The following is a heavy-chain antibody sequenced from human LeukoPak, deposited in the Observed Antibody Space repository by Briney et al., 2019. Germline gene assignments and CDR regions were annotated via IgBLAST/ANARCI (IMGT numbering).Heavy chain of an antibody. Sequence: GGSLRLSCAASGFTFSSYEMNWVRQAPGKGLEWVSYISSSGSTIYYADSVKGRFTISRDNAKNSLDLQMNSLGAEDTAVYFCAPPPVGIDVWGRGTSVTVSS. J-gene: IGHJ6*04. V-gene: IGHV3-48*03. CDR1: GFTFSSYE. CDR2: ISSSGSTI. CDR3: APPPVGIDV. D-gene: IGHD4-17*01.